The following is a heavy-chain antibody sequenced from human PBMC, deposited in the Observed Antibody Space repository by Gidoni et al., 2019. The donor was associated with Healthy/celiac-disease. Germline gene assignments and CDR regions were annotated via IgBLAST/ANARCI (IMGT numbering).Heavy chain of an antibody. J-gene: IGHJ3*02. CDR1: GFTFDHYA. D-gene: IGHD3-22*01. CDR3: AKDILPRSYYDSSGYPRGDAFDI. V-gene: IGHV3-43*02. CDR2: ISGDGGST. Sequence: EVQLVESGGGVVQPGGSLRLSCAASGFTFDHYAIHWLRQAPGKGLEWVSLISGDGGSTYYADTVKGRFTISRDNSTNSLYLQMNSLRTEDPALYYCAKDILPRSYYDSSGYPRGDAFDIWGQGTMVTVSS.